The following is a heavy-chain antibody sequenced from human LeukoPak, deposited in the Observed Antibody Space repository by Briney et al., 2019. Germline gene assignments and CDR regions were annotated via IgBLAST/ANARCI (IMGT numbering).Heavy chain of an antibody. V-gene: IGHV3-23*01. J-gene: IGHJ4*02. D-gene: IGHD3-10*01. CDR1: GFTFSSSA. Sequence: PGGSLRLSCAASGFTFSSSAMSWVRQVPGKGREWVSGISASGGSTSYADSVKGRFTISRDNSKNTLYLQMNSLRAEDTAVYYCAKDFSYGSVKYWGQGTLVTVSS. CDR2: ISASGGST. CDR3: AKDFSYGSVKY.